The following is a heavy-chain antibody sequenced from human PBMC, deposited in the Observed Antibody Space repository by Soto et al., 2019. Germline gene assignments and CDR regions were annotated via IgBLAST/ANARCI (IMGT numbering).Heavy chain of an antibody. D-gene: IGHD6-13*01. CDR3: ARGPFIAAAGSEYFQH. Sequence: SVKVSCKASGGTFSSCAISWVRQAPGQGLEWMGGIIPIFGTANYAQKFQGRVTTTADESTSTAYMELSSLRSEDTAVYYCARGPFIAAAGSEYFQHWGQGTLVTVSS. CDR2: IIPIFGTA. J-gene: IGHJ1*01. CDR1: GGTFSSCA. V-gene: IGHV1-69*13.